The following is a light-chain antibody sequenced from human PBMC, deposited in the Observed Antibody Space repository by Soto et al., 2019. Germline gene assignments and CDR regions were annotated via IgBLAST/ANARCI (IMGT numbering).Light chain of an antibody. Sequence: IVLTQSPGTLSGSPGERAIVSCRASQSVGSNLAWYQQKPGQAPRLLIYGASTRATGIPARFSGSGSGTEFTLSIGSLQSEDFAVYYCQQYNDWPPTFGQGTKVDIK. J-gene: IGKJ1*01. CDR3: QQYNDWPPT. CDR1: QSVGSN. CDR2: GAS. V-gene: IGKV3-15*01.